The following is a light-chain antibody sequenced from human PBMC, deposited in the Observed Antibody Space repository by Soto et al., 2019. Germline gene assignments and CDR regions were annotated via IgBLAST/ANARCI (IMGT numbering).Light chain of an antibody. CDR1: QSVSGW. CDR3: QQRYSRMT. CDR2: DVS. V-gene: IGKV1-5*01. J-gene: IGKJ1*01. Sequence: DIQMTQSPSTLSASVGDRVTITCRASQSVSGWLAWYQQKPGKAPNLLIYDVSTLESGVPSRFSGSGSGTEFTLTISSLKPRDFETYYCQQRYSRMTFGQGTKVDIK.